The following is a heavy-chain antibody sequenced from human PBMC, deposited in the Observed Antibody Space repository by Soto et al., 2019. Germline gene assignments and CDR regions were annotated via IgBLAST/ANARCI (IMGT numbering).Heavy chain of an antibody. CDR2: ISAYNGNT. Sequence: ASLKVSCKASGYTFTSYGISWVRQAPGQGLEWMGWISAYNGNTNYAQKLQGRVTMTTDTSTSTAYMELRSLRSDDTAVYYCARDPKSSTAMDYYYYYGMDVWGQGTTVTVSS. D-gene: IGHD5-18*01. CDR3: ARDPKSSTAMDYYYYYGMDV. J-gene: IGHJ6*02. V-gene: IGHV1-18*01. CDR1: GYTFTSYG.